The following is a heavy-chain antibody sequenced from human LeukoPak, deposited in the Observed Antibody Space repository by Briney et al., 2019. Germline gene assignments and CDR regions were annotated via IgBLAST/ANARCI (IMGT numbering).Heavy chain of an antibody. CDR3: AKIVTPLYYFDY. V-gene: IGHV3-23*01. J-gene: IGHJ4*02. D-gene: IGHD2-15*01. CDR1: GFTFSSYA. CDR2: ISGSGGST. Sequence: PGGSLRLSCAASGFTFSSYAMSWVRQAPGKGLEWVSAISGSGGSTYYADSVKGRFTISRDNSKNMLYLQMNSLRAEDTAVYYCAKIVTPLYYFDYWGQGTLVTVSS.